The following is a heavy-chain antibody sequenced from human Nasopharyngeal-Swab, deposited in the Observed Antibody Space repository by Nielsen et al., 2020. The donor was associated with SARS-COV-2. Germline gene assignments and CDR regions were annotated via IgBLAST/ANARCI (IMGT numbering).Heavy chain of an antibody. CDR3: ARHQGSSGWFFFDF. J-gene: IGHJ4*02. D-gene: IGHD6-19*01. CDR2: IRSKTNNYAT. V-gene: IGHV3-73*01. Sequence: GESLKISCATSGFIFSDSAMHWVRQASGKGLEWVGRIRSKTNNYATAYGASVKGRFTISRDDSNNMAYLQMNSLRAEDTAVYYCARHQGSSGWFFFDFWGQGTLVTVSS. CDR1: GFIFSDSA.